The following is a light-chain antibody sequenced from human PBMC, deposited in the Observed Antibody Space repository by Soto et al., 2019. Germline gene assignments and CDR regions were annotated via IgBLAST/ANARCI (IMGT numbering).Light chain of an antibody. CDR1: QSVSSN. J-gene: IGKJ3*01. CDR2: GAS. Sequence: EIVMTQSPATLSVSPGERATLSCRASQSVSSNLAWYQQKPGQAPRLLIYGASTKAPGIPARFSGSGSGTEFTLTLSSLQSEDFAVYYCQQYNNWPPVTFGPGNKVDIK. V-gene: IGKV3-15*01. CDR3: QQYNNWPPVT.